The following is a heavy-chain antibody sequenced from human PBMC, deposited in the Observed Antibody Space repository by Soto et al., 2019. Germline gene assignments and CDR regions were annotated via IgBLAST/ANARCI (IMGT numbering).Heavy chain of an antibody. J-gene: IGHJ4*02. CDR3: ARCGSGSFSGQTFDY. CDR2: ISSSSSTI. V-gene: IGHV3-48*01. D-gene: IGHD6-19*01. Sequence: PGGSLRLSCAASGFTFSSYSMNWVRQAPGKGLEWVSYISSSSSTIYYADSVKGRFTISRDNAKNSLYLQMNSLRAEDTAVYYCARCGSGSFSGQTFDYWGQGTLVTVSS. CDR1: GFTFSSYS.